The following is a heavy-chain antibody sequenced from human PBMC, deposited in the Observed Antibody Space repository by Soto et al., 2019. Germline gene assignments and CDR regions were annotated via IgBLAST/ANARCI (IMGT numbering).Heavy chain of an antibody. CDR1: GGSVSSGSYY. J-gene: IGHJ6*02. D-gene: IGHD1-1*01. Sequence: PSETLSLTCTVSGGSVSSGSYYWSWIRQPPGKGLEWIGYIYYSGSTNYNPSLKSRVTISVDTSKNQFSLKLSSVTAADTAVYYCARVGNWNDGSYYYYGMDVWGQGTTVTVS. CDR3: ARVGNWNDGSYYYYGMDV. CDR2: IYYSGST. V-gene: IGHV4-61*01.